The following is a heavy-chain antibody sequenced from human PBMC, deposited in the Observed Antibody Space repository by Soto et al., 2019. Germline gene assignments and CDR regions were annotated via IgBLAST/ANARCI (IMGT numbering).Heavy chain of an antibody. CDR1: GGSISSGGYY. CDR2: IYYSGST. J-gene: IGHJ5*02. D-gene: IGHD3-9*01. CDR3: ARDTGTGYQSNWFDP. Sequence: PSETLSLTCTVSGGSISSGGYYWSWIRQHPGKGLEWIGYIYYSGSTYYNPSLKSRVTISVDTSKNQFSLKLSSVTAADTAVYYCARDTGTGYQSNWFDPWGQGTLVTVSS. V-gene: IGHV4-31*03.